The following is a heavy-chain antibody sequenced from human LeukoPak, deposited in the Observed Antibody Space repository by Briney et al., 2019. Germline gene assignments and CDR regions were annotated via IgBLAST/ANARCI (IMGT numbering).Heavy chain of an antibody. CDR1: GFTFSSYW. D-gene: IGHD3-22*01. CDR3: TNYESSSYHAFDI. J-gene: IGHJ3*02. Sequence: GGSLRLSCAASGFTFSSYWMHWVRQAPGKGLVWVSRINSDGSSRRYADSVKGRFTISRDNAKNTLYLQMNSLRAEDTAVYYCTNYESSSYHAFDIWGQGTMVTVSS. CDR2: INSDGSSR. V-gene: IGHV3-74*01.